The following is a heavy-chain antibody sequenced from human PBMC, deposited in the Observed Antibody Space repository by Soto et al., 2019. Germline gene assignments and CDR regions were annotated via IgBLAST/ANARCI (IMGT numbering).Heavy chain of an antibody. V-gene: IGHV4-59*01. Sequence: QVQLQESGPGLVKPSETLSLTCTGSGGSISSYYWSWIRQPPGKGLEWIGYIYYSGSTNYNPSLKSRVTLSVDTSKNQFSLKLSSVTAADTAVYYCARAPRGNYGYPSYFDYWGQGTLVTVSS. D-gene: IGHD3-10*01. CDR2: IYYSGST. CDR3: ARAPRGNYGYPSYFDY. J-gene: IGHJ4*02. CDR1: GGSISSYY.